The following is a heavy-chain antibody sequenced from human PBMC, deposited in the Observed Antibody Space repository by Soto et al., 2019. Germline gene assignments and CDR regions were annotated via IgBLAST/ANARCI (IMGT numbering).Heavy chain of an antibody. J-gene: IGHJ6*02. Sequence: SETLSLTCRVSGDSISDTIYYWGWIRQPPGMGLKWIGSIHYSGSTQFHPSFKSRVTISIDTSKNQFSLKLNSVTAADTAVYYCATGAGTDYYYYGMDVWGQGTTVTVSS. CDR2: IHYSGST. CDR3: ATGAGTDYYYYGMDV. V-gene: IGHV4-39*01. CDR1: GDSISDTIYY. D-gene: IGHD6-19*01.